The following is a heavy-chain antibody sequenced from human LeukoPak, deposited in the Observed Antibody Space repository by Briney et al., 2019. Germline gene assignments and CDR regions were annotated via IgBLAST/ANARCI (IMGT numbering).Heavy chain of an antibody. CDR2: INPSGGNP. J-gene: IGHJ4*02. Sequence: ASVKVSCKASGYTFTSCFMHWVRQAPGQGLEWMGIINPSGGNPGYAQKVQGRVTMTRDTSTSTVYLQLSSLTSDDTAMYYCAREGLDLSFDYWGQGTLVTVSS. CDR1: GYTFTSCF. CDR3: AREGLDLSFDY. V-gene: IGHV1-46*01. D-gene: IGHD3/OR15-3a*01.